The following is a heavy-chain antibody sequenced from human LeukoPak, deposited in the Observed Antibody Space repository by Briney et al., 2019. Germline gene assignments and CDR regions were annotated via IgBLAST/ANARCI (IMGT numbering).Heavy chain of an antibody. J-gene: IGHJ4*02. D-gene: IGHD2-2*01. Sequence: ASVKVSCKASGYTFTGYYMHWVRQAPGQGLEWMGRINPNSGGTNYAQKFQGWVTMTRDTSISTAYMELSRLRSDDTAVYYCARGSGYCSSTSCPSLPFDYWGQGTLVTVSS. CDR3: ARGSGYCSSTSCPSLPFDY. CDR2: INPNSGGT. CDR1: GYTFTGYY. V-gene: IGHV1-2*04.